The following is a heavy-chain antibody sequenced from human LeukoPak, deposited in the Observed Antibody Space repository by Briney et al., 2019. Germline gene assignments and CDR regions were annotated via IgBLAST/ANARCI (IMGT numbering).Heavy chain of an antibody. V-gene: IGHV3-30*01. J-gene: IGHJ4*02. CDR1: GLTFGSYV. CDR3: ARGDHYASGTFLYYFHY. D-gene: IGHD3-10*01. CDR2: TSSDGSNK. Sequence: GRALRLSCAASGLTFGSYVMHWVRQAPGKGLQWVAVTSSDGSNKYYADSVKGRFTISRDNSKNTLYLQMNSLSAEDTAVYYCARGDHYASGTFLYYFHYWGQGTLVTVSS.